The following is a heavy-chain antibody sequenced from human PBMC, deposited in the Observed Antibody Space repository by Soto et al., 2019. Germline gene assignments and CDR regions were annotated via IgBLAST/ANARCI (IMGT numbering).Heavy chain of an antibody. CDR1: GGSFSGYY. D-gene: IGHD3-3*01. J-gene: IGHJ5*01. CDR2: INHSGST. Sequence: SETLSLTCAVYGGSFSGYYWSWIRQPPGKGLEWIGEINHSGSTNYNPSLKSRVTISVDTSKNQFSLKLSSVTAADTAVYYCARGRPDYDFWSGPRGGGWFDSWGQGTLVTVSS. CDR3: ARGRPDYDFWSGPRGGGWFDS. V-gene: IGHV4-34*01.